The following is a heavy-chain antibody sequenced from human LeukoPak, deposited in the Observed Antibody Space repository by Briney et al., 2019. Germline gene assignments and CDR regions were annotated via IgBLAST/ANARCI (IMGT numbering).Heavy chain of an antibody. Sequence: RSKWYNDYAVSVKSRITINPDTSKNQFSLQLNSVTPEDTAVYYCTRGLRIAVAGRLSYYFDYWGQGTLVTVSS. CDR3: TRGLRIAVAGRLSYYFDY. J-gene: IGHJ4*02. V-gene: IGHV6-1*01. CDR2: RSKWYN. D-gene: IGHD6-19*01.